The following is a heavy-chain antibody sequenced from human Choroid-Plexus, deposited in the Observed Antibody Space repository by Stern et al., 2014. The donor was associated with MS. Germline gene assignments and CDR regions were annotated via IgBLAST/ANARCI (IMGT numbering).Heavy chain of an antibody. CDR3: AKDRQYLTYFFDH. D-gene: IGHD2/OR15-2a*01. V-gene: IGHV3-30*18. J-gene: IGHJ5*02. CDR2: VSYDGSNK. Sequence: VQLVQSGGGVVQPGRPLRLSCVASGFTFGSCAMHWVRQAPGKGLEWVAGVSYDGSNKNYADSGKGRFTISRDNFQNNLYMQMSSLRPEDTAVYFCAKDRQYLTYFFDHWGQGSLVTVSS. CDR1: GFTFGSCA.